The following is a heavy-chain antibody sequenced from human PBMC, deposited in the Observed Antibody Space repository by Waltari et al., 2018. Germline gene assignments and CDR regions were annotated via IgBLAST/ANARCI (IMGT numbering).Heavy chain of an antibody. CDR3: ARQLGYTYALGS. V-gene: IGHV3-53*01. Sequence: EVQLVESGGTLIQPGGSLRLSCAISGVAVSANFFTWVRQAPGKGLECVSVIHIGGATDYADSVRGRFTISRDSSKNTLYLQMNSLRVDDTAIYYCARQLGYTYALGSWGQGTPVTVSS. D-gene: IGHD5-18*01. CDR2: IHIGGAT. CDR1: GVAVSANF. J-gene: IGHJ5*02.